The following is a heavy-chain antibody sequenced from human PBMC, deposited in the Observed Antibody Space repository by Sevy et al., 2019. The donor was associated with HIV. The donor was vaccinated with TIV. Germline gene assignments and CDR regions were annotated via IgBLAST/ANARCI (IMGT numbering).Heavy chain of an antibody. CDR2: VTWSGSTA. J-gene: IGHJ3*01. CDR3: VRGKRGHYTNDAFDL. D-gene: IGHD4-17*01. V-gene: IGHV3-20*04. Sequence: GGSLRLSCEASGYNFDDFGMNWVRQGPGKGLEWVSGVTWSGSTAGYADSVKGRFTISRDNAKNALYLQLNSLRAEDTALYYCVRGKRGHYTNDAFDLWGQGTFVTVSS. CDR1: GYNFDDFG.